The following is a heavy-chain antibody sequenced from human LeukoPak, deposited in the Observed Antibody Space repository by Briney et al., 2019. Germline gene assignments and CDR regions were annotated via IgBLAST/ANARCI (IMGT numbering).Heavy chain of an antibody. J-gene: IGHJ4*02. CDR3: ARDGHYYDSSGYLDY. D-gene: IGHD3-22*01. CDR2: ISSSSSYI. V-gene: IGHV3-21*01. Sequence: GGSLRLSCAASGFTFSSYSMNWVRQAPGKGLEWVSSISSSSSYIYYADSVKGRFTISRDNAKNSLYLQMNSLRAEDMAVYYCARDGHYYDSSGYLDYWGQGTLVTVSS. CDR1: GFTFSSYS.